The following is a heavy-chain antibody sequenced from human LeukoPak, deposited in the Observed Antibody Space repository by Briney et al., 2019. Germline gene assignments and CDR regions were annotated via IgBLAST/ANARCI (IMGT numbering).Heavy chain of an antibody. V-gene: IGHV5-51*01. Sequence: GESLKTSCKGSGYSFTSHWIAWVRQMPGKGLEWMGIIYPGDSDIRYSPSFQGQVTISADKSISPAYLQWSSLKASDTAMYYCARKGGEEYSYGPGDNWFDPWGQGTLVTVSS. J-gene: IGHJ5*02. CDR2: IYPGDSDI. CDR1: GYSFTSHW. CDR3: ARKGGEEYSYGPGDNWFDP. D-gene: IGHD5-18*01.